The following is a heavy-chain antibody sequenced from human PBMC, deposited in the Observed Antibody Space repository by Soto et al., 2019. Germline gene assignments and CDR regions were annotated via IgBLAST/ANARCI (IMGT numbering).Heavy chain of an antibody. J-gene: IGHJ3*02. D-gene: IGHD6-19*01. CDR1: GYTFTGYY. CDR2: INPNSGGT. Sequence: ASVKVSCKASGYTFTGYYMHWVRQAPGQGLEWMGWINPNSGGTNYAQKFQGRVTMTRDTSISTAYIELSSLRSEDTAVYYCAKDGAVAGAFDIWGQGTMVTVSS. V-gene: IGHV1-2*02. CDR3: AKDGAVAGAFDI.